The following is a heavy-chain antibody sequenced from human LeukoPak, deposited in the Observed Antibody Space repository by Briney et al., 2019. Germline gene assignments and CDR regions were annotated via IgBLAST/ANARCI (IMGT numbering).Heavy chain of an antibody. CDR2: ISWNSGSI. V-gene: IGHV3-9*01. CDR3: ARTPSYCSGGRCYVSHYFDY. CDR1: GFTFDDCA. J-gene: IGHJ4*02. D-gene: IGHD2-15*01. Sequence: PGRSLRLSCAASGFTFDDCAMHWVRQAPGKGLEWVSGISWNSGSIGYADSVKGRFTISRDNAKNSLYLQMNSLRAEDTAPYYCARTPSYCSGGRCYVSHYFDYWGQGTLATVSS.